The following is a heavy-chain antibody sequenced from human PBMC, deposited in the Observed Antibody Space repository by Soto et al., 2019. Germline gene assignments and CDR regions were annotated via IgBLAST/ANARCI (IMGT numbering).Heavy chain of an antibody. J-gene: IGHJ4*02. CDR2: ISVGGDTT. CDR1: GLTFNNYA. D-gene: IGHD3-10*01. CDR3: AKGRGGSGSLTPRVDF. V-gene: IGHV3-23*01. Sequence: EVQRLESGGGWVQPGGSLRLSCAASGLTFNNYARTWVRQAPGKGREGVSAISVGGDTTSYADSVKGRFPVSRDGSKNTLDLQMSSLRAEYTALYYCAKGRGGSGSLTPRVDFWGQGTLVTVSS.